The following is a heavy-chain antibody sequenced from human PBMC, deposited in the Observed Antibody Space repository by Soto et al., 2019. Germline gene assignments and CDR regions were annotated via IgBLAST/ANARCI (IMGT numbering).Heavy chain of an antibody. CDR2: ISSSGSTI. CDR3: AVIPYPYYYYGMDV. CDR1: GFTFSDYY. J-gene: IGHJ6*02. D-gene: IGHD3-16*01. V-gene: IGHV3-11*01. Sequence: GGSLRLSCAASGFTFSDYYMSWIRQAPGKGLEWISYISSSGSTIYYADSVKGRFTISRDNAKNSLYLQMNSLRAEDTAVYYCAVIPYPYYYYGMDVWGQGTTVTVSS.